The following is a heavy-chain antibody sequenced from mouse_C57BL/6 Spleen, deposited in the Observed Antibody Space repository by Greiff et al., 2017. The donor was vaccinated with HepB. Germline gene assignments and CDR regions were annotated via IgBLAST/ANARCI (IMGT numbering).Heavy chain of an antibody. CDR3: ARRTYYSNLYYYAMDY. CDR1: GYTFTSYW. V-gene: IGHV1-50*01. Sequence: VQLQQPGAELVKPGASVKLSCKASGYTFTSYWMQWVKQRPGQGLEWIGEIDPSDSYTNYNQKFKGKATLTVDTSSSTAYMQLSSLTSEDSAVYYCARRTYYSNLYYYAMDYWGQGTSVTVSS. CDR2: IDPSDSYT. J-gene: IGHJ4*01. D-gene: IGHD2-5*01.